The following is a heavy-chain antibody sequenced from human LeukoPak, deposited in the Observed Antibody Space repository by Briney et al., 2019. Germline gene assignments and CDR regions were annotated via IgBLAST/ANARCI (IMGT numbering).Heavy chain of an antibody. CDR2: IKGDGSST. D-gene: IGHD5-18*01. CDR1: GFTFSGYW. CDR3: SRDGYSFGHDFDY. Sequence: PGGSLRLSCAASGFTFSGYWMHWVRQAPGKGLVWVSRIKGDGSSTSYADSVKGRFAISRDNAKNTLYLQMNSLRAEDTAVYYCSRDGYSFGHDFDYWGQGTLVTVSS. J-gene: IGHJ4*02. V-gene: IGHV3-74*01.